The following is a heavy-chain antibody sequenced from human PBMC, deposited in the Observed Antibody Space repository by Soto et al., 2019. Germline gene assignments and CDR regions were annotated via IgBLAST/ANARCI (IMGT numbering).Heavy chain of an antibody. CDR2: ISTYNGNT. J-gene: IGHJ4*02. CDR3: ARFCSTNSCYYSHTPYFDY. D-gene: IGHD3-22*01. V-gene: IGHV1-18*04. Sequence: QIQLVQSGAEVKKPGASVRVSCKTSGYPFTNYGVTWVRQAPGQGLEWMGWISTYNGNTNHIEKFQGRVTMTTDTSTTTAYLELRSLTSDDTAVYFCARFCSTNSCYYSHTPYFDYWGQGTLITVSS. CDR1: GYPFTNYG.